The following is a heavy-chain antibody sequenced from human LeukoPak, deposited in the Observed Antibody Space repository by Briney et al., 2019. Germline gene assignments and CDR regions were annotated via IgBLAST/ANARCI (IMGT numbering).Heavy chain of an antibody. CDR1: GGSISSYY. CDR3: ARDHYDFWSGYPDAFDI. CDR2: IYYSGNT. Sequence: SETLSLTCTVSGGSISSYYWSWIRQPPGKGLEWIGYIYYSGNTNYNPSLKGRVTISVDTSKNQFSLKLSSVTTADTAVYYCARDHYDFWSGYPDAFDIWGQGTMVTVSS. D-gene: IGHD3-3*01. V-gene: IGHV4-59*01. J-gene: IGHJ3*02.